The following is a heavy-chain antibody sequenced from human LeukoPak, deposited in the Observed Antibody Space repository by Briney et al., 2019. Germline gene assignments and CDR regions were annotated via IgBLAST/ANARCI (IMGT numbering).Heavy chain of an antibody. Sequence: GRSLRLSCSASGFTFGDYAMTWVRQAPGQGLEWVGFIKRKAYGGTTEYAASAKGRFTISRDDSKSIAYLQMNSLKTEDTAVYYCTREREDDSSGYPDAFDIWGQGTMVSVST. V-gene: IGHV3-49*04. CDR2: IKRKAYGGTT. CDR1: GFTFGDYA. J-gene: IGHJ3*02. CDR3: TREREDDSSGYPDAFDI. D-gene: IGHD3-22*01.